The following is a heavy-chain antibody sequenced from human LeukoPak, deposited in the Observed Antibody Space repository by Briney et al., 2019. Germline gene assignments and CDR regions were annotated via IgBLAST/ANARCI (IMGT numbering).Heavy chain of an antibody. CDR3: ARVVGAKYYFDY. CDR2: IKQDGSEK. V-gene: IGHV3-7*04. CDR1: GFTFSSYA. Sequence: GGSLRLSCAASGFTFSSYAMSWVRQAPGKGLEWVANIKQDGSEKYYVDSVKGRFTISRDNAKNSLYLQVNSLRAEDTAVYYCARVVGAKYYFDYWGQGTLVTVSS. D-gene: IGHD1-26*01. J-gene: IGHJ4*02.